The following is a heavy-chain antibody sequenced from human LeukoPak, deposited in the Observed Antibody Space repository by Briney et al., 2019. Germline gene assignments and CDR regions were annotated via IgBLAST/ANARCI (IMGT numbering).Heavy chain of an antibody. Sequence: ASVKVSCKASGYTFTGYYMHWVRQAPGQGLEWMGWINPNSGGTNYAQKFQGRVTMTRDTSINTAYMELSRLRSDDTAVYYCARGRIAVVGYYFDYWGQGTLVTVSS. J-gene: IGHJ4*02. CDR2: INPNSGGT. D-gene: IGHD6-19*01. CDR1: GYTFTGYY. V-gene: IGHV1-2*02. CDR3: ARGRIAVVGYYFDY.